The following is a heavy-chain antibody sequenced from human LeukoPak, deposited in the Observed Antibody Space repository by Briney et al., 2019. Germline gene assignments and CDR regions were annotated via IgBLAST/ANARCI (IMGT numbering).Heavy chain of an antibody. D-gene: IGHD3-22*01. J-gene: IGHJ4*02. Sequence: SETLSLTCTVSGGSISSYYWSWIRQPPGKGLEWIGYIYYSGSTNYNPALKSRVTISVDTSKNHFSLKLSSVTAADTAVYYCARAEYYYDSSGYYPWYFDYWGQGTLVTVSS. CDR1: GGSISSYY. V-gene: IGHV4-59*01. CDR3: ARAEYYYDSSGYYPWYFDY. CDR2: IYYSGST.